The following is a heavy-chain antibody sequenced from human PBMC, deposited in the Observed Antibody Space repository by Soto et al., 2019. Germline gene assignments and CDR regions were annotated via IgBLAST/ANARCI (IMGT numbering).Heavy chain of an antibody. V-gene: IGHV3-48*02. CDR1: GFTLSSYS. CDR2: ISGSGGTI. CDR3: ARDTGLRSSGWSYYFDF. Sequence: EVQLVESGGGLVQPGGSLRLSCAASGFTLSSYSMHWVRQAPGKGLERVSYISGSGGTIYYADSVKGRFTISRDNAKNSLSGQMNSLRDEDTAVYFCARDTGLRSSGWSYYFDFWGQGTLVTVSS. J-gene: IGHJ4*02. D-gene: IGHD6-19*01.